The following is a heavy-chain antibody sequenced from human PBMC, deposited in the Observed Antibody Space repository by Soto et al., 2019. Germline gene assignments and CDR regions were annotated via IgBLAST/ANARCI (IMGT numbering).Heavy chain of an antibody. CDR3: AKEPDYYDSSGYRVYYFDY. V-gene: IGHV3-23*01. CDR2: ISDSGGST. CDR1: GFTFSSYA. D-gene: IGHD3-22*01. J-gene: IGHJ4*02. Sequence: HPGGSLRLSCAASGFTFSSYAMSWVRQAPGKGLEWVSAISDSGGSTYYADSVKGRFTISRDNSKNTLYLQMNSLRAEDTAVYYCAKEPDYYDSSGYRVYYFDYWGQGTLVTVSS.